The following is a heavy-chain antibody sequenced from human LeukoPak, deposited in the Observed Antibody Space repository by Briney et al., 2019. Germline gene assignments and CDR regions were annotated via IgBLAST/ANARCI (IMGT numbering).Heavy chain of an antibody. CDR3: ATVPPYYYGSGSYHWFDP. V-gene: IGHV1-69-2*01. D-gene: IGHD3-10*01. J-gene: IGHJ5*02. Sequence: ATVKISCKVSGYTFTDYYMHWVQQAPGKGLGWMGLVDPEDGETIYAEKFQGRVTITADTSTDTAYMELSSLRSEDTAVYYCATVPPYYYGSGSYHWFDPWGQGTLVTVSS. CDR2: VDPEDGET. CDR1: GYTFTDYY.